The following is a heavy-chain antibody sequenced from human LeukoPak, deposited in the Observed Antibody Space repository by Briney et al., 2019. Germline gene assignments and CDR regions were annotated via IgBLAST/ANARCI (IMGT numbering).Heavy chain of an antibody. CDR2: ISSSSSTI. CDR3: ARDGRGFP. D-gene: IGHD1-1*01. Sequence: PGGSLRLSCTASGFTFRTYGLTWVRQAPGKGLEWVSFISSSSSTIYYADSVKGRFTISRDNAKNSLYLQMNSLRDEDTAVYYCARDGRGFPWGQGTLVTVSS. V-gene: IGHV3-48*02. J-gene: IGHJ5*02. CDR1: GFTFRTYG.